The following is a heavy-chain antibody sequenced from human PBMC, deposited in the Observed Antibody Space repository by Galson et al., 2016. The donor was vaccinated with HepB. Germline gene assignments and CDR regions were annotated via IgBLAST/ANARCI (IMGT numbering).Heavy chain of an antibody. CDR1: GFSVGSNY. J-gene: IGHJ1*01. D-gene: IGHD5-18*01. CDR2: IYSGGTT. Sequence: SLRLSCAASGFSVGSNYMKWVLQAPGKGLEWVAVIYSGGTTSYADSVKGRFTISRDNSRNTLHLQMNSLRVEDTAVYYCAAHPAAVVPWGQGTLVTVSS. V-gene: IGHV3-53*01. CDR3: AAHPAAVVP.